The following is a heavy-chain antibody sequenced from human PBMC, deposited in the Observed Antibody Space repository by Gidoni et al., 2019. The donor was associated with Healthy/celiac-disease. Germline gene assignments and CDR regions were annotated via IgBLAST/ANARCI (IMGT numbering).Heavy chain of an antibody. CDR2: IYSGGST. CDR1: GFTVSSNY. J-gene: IGHJ2*01. CDR3: ARLFFSGPIRWYFDL. Sequence: EVQLVESGGGLIQPGGSLRLSCAASGFTVSSNYMSWVRQAPGKGLEWVSVIYSGGSTYYADSVKGRFTISRDNSKNTLYLQMNSLRAEDTAVYYCARLFFSGPIRWYFDLWGRGTLVTVSS. V-gene: IGHV3-53*01. D-gene: IGHD2-15*01.